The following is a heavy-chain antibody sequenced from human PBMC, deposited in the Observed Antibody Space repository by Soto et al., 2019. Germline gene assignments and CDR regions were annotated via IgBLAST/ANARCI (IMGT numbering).Heavy chain of an antibody. CDR3: ARKGSGVYYYYGMDV. Sequence: GASVKVSCKASGYTFINYPMQWVRPAPGQRLEWMGWINAGNGDTEYPQRFQVRATIPRATSASTAYMDLSSLRSEDTAVYYCARKGSGVYYYYGMDVWGQGTTVTVSS. CDR2: INAGNGDT. J-gene: IGHJ6*02. V-gene: IGHV1-3*01. CDR1: GYTFINYP. D-gene: IGHD2-15*01.